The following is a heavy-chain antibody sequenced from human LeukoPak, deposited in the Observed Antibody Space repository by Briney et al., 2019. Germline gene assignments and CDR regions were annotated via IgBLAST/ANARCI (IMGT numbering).Heavy chain of an antibody. D-gene: IGHD6-6*01. CDR2: ISSSGSTI. CDR1: GFTFSSYE. Sequence: PGGSLRLSCAASGFTFSSYEMSWVRQAPGKGLEWVSYISSSGSTIYYADSVKGRFTISRDNAKSSLYLQMNSLRAEDTAVYYCARAKYSSLDYWGQGTLVTVSS. J-gene: IGHJ4*02. CDR3: ARAKYSSLDY. V-gene: IGHV3-48*03.